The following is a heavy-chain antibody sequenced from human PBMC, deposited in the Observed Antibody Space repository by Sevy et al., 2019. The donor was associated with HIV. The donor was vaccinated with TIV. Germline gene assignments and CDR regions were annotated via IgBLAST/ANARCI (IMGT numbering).Heavy chain of an antibody. CDR1: GFTFSSYW. J-gene: IGHJ3*02. CDR3: ARDDYGGNLDAFDI. CDR2: INSDGSST. Sequence: GGSLRLSCAASGFTFSSYWMHWVRQAPGKGLVWVSRINSDGSSTSYAYSVKGRFTISRDNAKNTLYLQMNSLRAEDTAVYYCARDDYGGNLDAFDIWGQGTMVTVSS. V-gene: IGHV3-74*01. D-gene: IGHD4-17*01.